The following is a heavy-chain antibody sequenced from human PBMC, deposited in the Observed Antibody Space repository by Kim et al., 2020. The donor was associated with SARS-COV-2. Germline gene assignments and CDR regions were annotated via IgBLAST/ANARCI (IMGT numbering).Heavy chain of an antibody. CDR2: SRNKDQSHTT. D-gene: IGHD1-26*01. V-gene: IGHV3-72*01. CDR3: TRWGEGSFADY. J-gene: IGHJ4*02. CDR1: GFIFSDHY. Sequence: GGSLRLSCAASGFIFSDHYMDWVRQAPGKGLEWVARSRNKDQSHTTEYAAAVKGRFTISRDDSKTSLYLQMSSLKTEDTAVYYCTRWGEGSFADYCCQGTMVTVSS.